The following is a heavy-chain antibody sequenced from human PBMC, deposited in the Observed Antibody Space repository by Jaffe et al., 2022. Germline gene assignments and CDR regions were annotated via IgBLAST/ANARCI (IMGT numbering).Heavy chain of an antibody. CDR2: IRFDGSKN. Sequence: QLVESGGGAVQPGGSLRLSCAASGFTFGNYAIHWVRRTPGKGLEWVASIRFDGSKNYYGEAVKGRFTSSRDNFKNTAYLQMNSLRADDTAVYYCAKGSATYPDWFDPWGQGTLVTVSS. CDR3: AKGSATYPDWFDP. J-gene: IGHJ5*02. V-gene: IGHV3-30*02. CDR1: GFTFGNYA.